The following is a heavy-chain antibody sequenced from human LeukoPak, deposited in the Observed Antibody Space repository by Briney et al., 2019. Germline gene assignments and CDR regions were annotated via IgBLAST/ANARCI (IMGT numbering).Heavy chain of an antibody. J-gene: IGHJ4*02. Sequence: GRSLRLSCAASGFTLSSYVMHWVRQAPGKGLEWVAFISYDGSKKYYADSVKGRFTISRDNSKNMLYLQMNSLRAEDTAVYYWAKGSGWYSPDYWGQGTLVTVSS. D-gene: IGHD6-19*01. CDR2: ISYDGSKK. CDR1: GFTLSSYV. CDR3: AKGSGWYSPDY. V-gene: IGHV3-30*18.